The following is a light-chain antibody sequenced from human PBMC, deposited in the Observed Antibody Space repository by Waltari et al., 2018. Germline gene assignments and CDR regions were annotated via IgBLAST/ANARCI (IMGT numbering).Light chain of an antibody. CDR3: QQYNSYSTWT. Sequence: DIQMTQSPSTLSASVGDRVTITCRASQSISSWLAWYRQKPGKAPKLLNYKASSLESGVPSRFSGSGSGTEFTLTISSLQPDDFATYYCQQYNSYSTWTFGQGTKVEIK. CDR1: QSISSW. J-gene: IGKJ1*01. CDR2: KAS. V-gene: IGKV1-5*03.